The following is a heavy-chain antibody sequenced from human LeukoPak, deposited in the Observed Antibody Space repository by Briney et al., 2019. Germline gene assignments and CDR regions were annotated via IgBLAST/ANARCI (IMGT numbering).Heavy chain of an antibody. Sequence: GGSLRLSCAPSGFIFKNYGMHWLRQVPGKGLEWVSYISSSSSTIYYADSVKGRFTISRDNAKNSLYLQLNSLRAEDTAVYYCARVLHKRNYDGSDYYISWGQGTLVTVSS. D-gene: IGHD3-22*01. CDR2: ISSSSSTI. CDR1: GFIFKNYG. CDR3: ARVLHKRNYDGSDYYIS. J-gene: IGHJ5*02. V-gene: IGHV3-48*01.